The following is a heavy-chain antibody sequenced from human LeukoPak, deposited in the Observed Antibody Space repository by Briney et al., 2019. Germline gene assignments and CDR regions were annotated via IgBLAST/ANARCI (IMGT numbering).Heavy chain of an antibody. J-gene: IGHJ4*02. CDR1: GYMFTSYG. D-gene: IGHD3-9*01. CDR2: INCYNGNT. CDR3: ARVGGLRYFDWLSLGYFDY. Sequence: ASVKVSCKTSGYMFTSYGISWVRQAPGQGLEWMGWINCYNGNTNYAQKFQGRVTMTTDTSTNTANMELRSLRSDDTAVYYCARVGGLRYFDWLSLGYFDYWGQGTLVTVSS. V-gene: IGHV1-18*01.